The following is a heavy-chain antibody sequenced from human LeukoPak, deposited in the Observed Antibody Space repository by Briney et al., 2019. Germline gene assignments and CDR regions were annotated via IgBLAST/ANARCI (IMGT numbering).Heavy chain of an antibody. Sequence: SETLSLTCTVSGGSISSYYWSWIRQPPGKGLEWIGYIYYSGSTNYNPSLKRRVTISVDTSKNQFSLKLSSVTAADTAVYYCASLMLWSNWFDPWGQGTLVTVSS. D-gene: IGHD2-8*01. CDR2: IYYSGST. CDR1: GGSISSYY. J-gene: IGHJ5*02. CDR3: ASLMLWSNWFDP. V-gene: IGHV4-59*01.